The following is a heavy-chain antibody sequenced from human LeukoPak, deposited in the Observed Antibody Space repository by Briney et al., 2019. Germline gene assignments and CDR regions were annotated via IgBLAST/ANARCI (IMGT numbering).Heavy chain of an antibody. CDR1: GFPLSSYA. D-gene: IGHD6-19*01. Sequence: PGGSLRLSCAASGFPLSSYAMSWVRQALGKGLEWVSGISGGGGSTFYADSVKGRFTISRDNSKNTLYLQMNSLRAEDTAVYYCVNLYSSNYWGQGTLVTVSS. V-gene: IGHV3-23*01. CDR2: ISGGGGST. J-gene: IGHJ4*02. CDR3: VNLYSSNY.